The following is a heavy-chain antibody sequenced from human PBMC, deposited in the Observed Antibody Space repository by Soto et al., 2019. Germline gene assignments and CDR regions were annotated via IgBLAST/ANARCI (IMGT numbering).Heavy chain of an antibody. Sequence: SLRLSCAASGFTFSDYYMSWIRQAPGKGLEWVSYISSSGSTIYYADSVKGRFTIPRDNAKNSLYLQMNSLRAEDTAVYYCARDVCSGGSCYGHRYFDYWGQGTLVTVSS. CDR1: GFTFSDYY. CDR2: ISSSGSTI. J-gene: IGHJ4*02. D-gene: IGHD2-15*01. CDR3: ARDVCSGGSCYGHRYFDY. V-gene: IGHV3-11*01.